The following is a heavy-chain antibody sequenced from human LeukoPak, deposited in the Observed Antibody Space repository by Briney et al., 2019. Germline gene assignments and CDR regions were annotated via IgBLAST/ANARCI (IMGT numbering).Heavy chain of an antibody. CDR3: ARDGEGSDRGDFDL. Sequence: SSETLSLTCTVSGGSISSYYWSWIRQPPGKGLEWIGYIYYSGSTNYNPSLKSRVTISVDTSKNQFSLKLSSVTAADTAVYYCARDGEGSDRGDFDLWGRGTLVTVSS. V-gene: IGHV4-59*01. J-gene: IGHJ2*01. CDR1: GGSISSYY. D-gene: IGHD2-15*01. CDR2: IYYSGST.